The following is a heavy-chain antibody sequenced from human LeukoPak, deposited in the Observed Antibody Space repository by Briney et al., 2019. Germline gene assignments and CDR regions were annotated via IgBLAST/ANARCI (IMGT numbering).Heavy chain of an antibody. CDR2: ISSSSSYI. D-gene: IGHD3-22*01. Sequence: GGSLRLSCAASGFTFSSYSMNWVRQAPGKGLEWVSSISSSSSYIYYADSVKGRFTISRDNAKNSLYLQMNSLRAEDTAVYYCARFNYYDSSGYYSFDYWGQGTLVTVSS. CDR3: ARFNYYDSSGYYSFDY. CDR1: GFTFSSYS. J-gene: IGHJ4*02. V-gene: IGHV3-21*01.